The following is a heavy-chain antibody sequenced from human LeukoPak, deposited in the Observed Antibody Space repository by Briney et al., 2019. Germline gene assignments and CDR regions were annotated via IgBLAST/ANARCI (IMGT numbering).Heavy chain of an antibody. Sequence: GGSLRLSCAASGFTFSSYEMNWVPQAPGKGLEWVSCISSSGSTIYYADSVKGRFTISRDNAKNSLYLQMNSLRAEDTAVYYCARGRYSDILTGYYIHQAPFDYWGQGTLVTVSS. CDR3: ARGRYSDILTGYYIHQAPFDY. CDR1: GFTFSSYE. J-gene: IGHJ4*02. D-gene: IGHD3-9*01. CDR2: ISSSGSTI. V-gene: IGHV3-48*03.